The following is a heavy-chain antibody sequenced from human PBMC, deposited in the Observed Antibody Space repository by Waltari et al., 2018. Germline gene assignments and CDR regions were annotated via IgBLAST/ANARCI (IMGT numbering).Heavy chain of an antibody. Sequence: QVQLVQSGAEVTKPGSSVKVSCKASGGTFSSYAISWVRQAPGQGLEWMGGIIPIVGTANDAQKFQGRVTITADESTSTAYMELSSLRSEDTAVYYCARDRPGAWAFDIWGQGTMVTVSS. CDR2: IIPIVGTA. D-gene: IGHD1-26*01. CDR3: ARDRPGAWAFDI. J-gene: IGHJ3*02. V-gene: IGHV1-69*13. CDR1: GGTFSSYA.